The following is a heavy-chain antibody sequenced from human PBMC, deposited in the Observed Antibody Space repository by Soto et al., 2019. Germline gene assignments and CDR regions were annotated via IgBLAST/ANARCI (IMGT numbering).Heavy chain of an antibody. CDR1: GFNFSNYG. CDR3: GKRLPYYFDY. V-gene: IGHV3-23*01. CDR2: ITASGAST. J-gene: IGHJ4*02. Sequence: PGGSLRLSCTASGFNFSNYGMSWVRQTPGKGLEWVSSITASGASTFYADSVKGRFTISRDNSMHTLYLQMNSLRAEDTAVYFCGKRLPYYFDYWGQGALVTVSS.